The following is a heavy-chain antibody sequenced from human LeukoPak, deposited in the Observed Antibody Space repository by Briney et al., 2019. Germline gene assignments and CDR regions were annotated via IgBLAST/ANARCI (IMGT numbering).Heavy chain of an antibody. CDR1: GGSFSGYY. Sequence: SETLSLTCAVYGGSFSGYYWSWIRQPPGKGLEWIGYIYYSGSTNYNPSLKSRVTISVDTSKNQFSLKLSSVTAADTAVYYCARESSGWFGELLGDAFDIWGQGTMVTVSS. J-gene: IGHJ3*02. V-gene: IGHV4-59*01. CDR3: ARESSGWFGELLGDAFDI. CDR2: IYYSGST. D-gene: IGHD3-10*01.